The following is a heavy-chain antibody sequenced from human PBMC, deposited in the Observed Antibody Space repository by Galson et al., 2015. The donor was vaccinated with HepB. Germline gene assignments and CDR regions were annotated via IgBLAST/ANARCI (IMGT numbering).Heavy chain of an antibody. J-gene: IGHJ4*02. CDR3: ARGRGFGEFQIDY. CDR1: GFTFGDYY. Sequence: SLRLSCAASGFTFGDYYMAWLRQAPGRGLEWLSYISTSSSYTNYVASVKGRFTISRDYDKDSLYLQMTSLRVEDTAVYYCARGRGFGEFQIDYWGQGTLVTVSS. V-gene: IGHV3-11*06. D-gene: IGHD3-10*01. CDR2: ISTSSSYT.